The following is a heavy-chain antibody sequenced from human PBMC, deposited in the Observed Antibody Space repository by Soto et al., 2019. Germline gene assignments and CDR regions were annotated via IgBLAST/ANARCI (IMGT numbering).Heavy chain of an antibody. J-gene: IGHJ4*02. CDR1: GGTFSSYA. Sequence: QVQLVQSGAEVKKPGSSVKVSCKASGGTFSSYAISWVRQAPGQGLEWMGGIIPIFGTANYAQKFQGRVTITADISTSTADWGLRSWECGDRAVYYCAKGGGWGATTGGDWGQGTLVTVSS. D-gene: IGHD1-26*01. CDR3: AKGGGWGATTGGD. CDR2: IIPIFGTA. V-gene: IGHV1-69*06.